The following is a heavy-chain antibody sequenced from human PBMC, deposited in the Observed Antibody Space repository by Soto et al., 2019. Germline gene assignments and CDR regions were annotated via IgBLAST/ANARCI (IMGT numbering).Heavy chain of an antibody. CDR3: ARPLRFLEWLPPLDYYYGMDV. J-gene: IGHJ6*02. D-gene: IGHD3-3*01. Sequence: SVKVSCKASGGTFSSYAISWVRRAPGQGLEWMGGIIPIFGTANYAQKFQGRVTITADESTSTAYMELSSLRSEDTAVYYCARPLRFLEWLPPLDYYYGMDVWGQGTTVTVSS. V-gene: IGHV1-69*13. CDR1: GGTFSSYA. CDR2: IIPIFGTA.